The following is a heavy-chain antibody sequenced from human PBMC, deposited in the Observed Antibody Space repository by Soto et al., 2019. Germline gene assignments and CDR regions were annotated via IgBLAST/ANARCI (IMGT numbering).Heavy chain of an antibody. J-gene: IGHJ4*02. CDR1: SDSISSYY. CDR2: ISYSGST. D-gene: IGHD6-13*01. Sequence: QVQLQESGPGLVKPSETLSLTCTVSSDSISSYYWSWIRQPPGKRLEWIGYISYSGSTDYNSSLKSRVTISGDTSKNHFSLKVGSVTAADTAVYYCTRGTSWQLAFDNWGQGTLVTVSS. V-gene: IGHV4-59*01. CDR3: TRGTSWQLAFDN.